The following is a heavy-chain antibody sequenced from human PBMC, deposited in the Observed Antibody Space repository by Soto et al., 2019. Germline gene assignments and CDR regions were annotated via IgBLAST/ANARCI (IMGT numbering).Heavy chain of an antibody. D-gene: IGHD5-12*01. CDR3: ARGGVVAAIGPGGHYYGMDV. J-gene: IGHJ6*02. Sequence: QVQLQQWGAGLLKPSETLSLTCAVYGGSFSGYYWSWIRQSPGKGLEWIGGINHSGSTNYNPSLKCRVTISIDTSKNQFSLKLNSVIAADTAMYYCARGGVVAAIGPGGHYYGMDVWGQGTTVTVSS. CDR2: INHSGST. CDR1: GGSFSGYY. V-gene: IGHV4-34*01.